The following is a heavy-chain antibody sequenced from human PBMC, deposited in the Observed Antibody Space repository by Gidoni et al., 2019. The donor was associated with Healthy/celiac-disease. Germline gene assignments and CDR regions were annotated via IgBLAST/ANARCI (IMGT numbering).Heavy chain of an antibody. CDR2: INHSGST. J-gene: IGHJ4*02. CDR3: ARCGDYSNHPLDY. V-gene: IGHV4-34*01. Sequence: QVQLQQWGAGLLKPSETLSLTFAVHGGSFSGYYWSWIRQPPGKGLEWIGEINHSGSTNYNPSLKSRVTISVDTSKNQFSLKLSSVTAADTAVYYCARCGDYSNHPLDYWGQGTLVTVSS. D-gene: IGHD4-4*01. CDR1: GGSFSGYY.